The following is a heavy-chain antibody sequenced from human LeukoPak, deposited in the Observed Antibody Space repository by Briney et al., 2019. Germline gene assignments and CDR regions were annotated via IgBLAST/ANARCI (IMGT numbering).Heavy chain of an antibody. CDR2: DSCSGST. Sequence: PSETLSLTCTVSGGSIRSSSYYWVWIRQSPAKGLVRVGRDSCSGSTYYNPSLKSRVTISVDTSKNQFSLKLSSVTAADTAVYYCASKRLRFLEWSHWGQGTLVTVSS. D-gene: IGHD3-3*01. CDR1: GGSIRSSSYY. CDR3: ASKRLRFLEWSH. J-gene: IGHJ4*02. V-gene: IGHV4-39*01.